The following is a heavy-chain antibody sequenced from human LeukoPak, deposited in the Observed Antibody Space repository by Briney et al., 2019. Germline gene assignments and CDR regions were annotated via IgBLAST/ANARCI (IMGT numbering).Heavy chain of an antibody. CDR2: IFNGGST. J-gene: IGHJ4*02. Sequence: PGGSLRLSCAASGFTFSSYSMNWVRQAPGKGLEWVSVIFNGGSTYYADSVKGRFTISRDNAKNSLYLQMNSLRAEDTALYYCAKGRGQNLENWGQGTLVTVSS. CDR1: GFTFSSYS. D-gene: IGHD1-1*01. V-gene: IGHV3-NL1*01. CDR3: AKGRGQNLEN.